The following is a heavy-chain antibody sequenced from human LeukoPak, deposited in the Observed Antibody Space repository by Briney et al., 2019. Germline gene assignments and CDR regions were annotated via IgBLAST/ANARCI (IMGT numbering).Heavy chain of an antibody. V-gene: IGHV1-69*01. D-gene: IGHD3-10*01. J-gene: IGHJ5*02. CDR1: GGTFISYA. CDR3: ARSYYYGSGSYLWFDP. CDR2: IIPIFGTA. Sequence: SVKVSCKASGGTFISYAISWVGQAPGQGGEWMGGIIPIFGTANYAQKFQGRVTITADESTSTAYMELSSLRSEDTAVYYCARSYYYGSGSYLWFDPWGQGTLVTVSS.